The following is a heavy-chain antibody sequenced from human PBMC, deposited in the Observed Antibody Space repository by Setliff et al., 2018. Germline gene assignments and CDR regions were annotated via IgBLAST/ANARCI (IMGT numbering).Heavy chain of an antibody. Sequence: SETLSLTCTVSGGSISSSSYYWGWIRQPPGKGLEWIGSIYYSGSTYYNPSLKSRVTISVDTSKNQFSLKLSSVTAADTAVYYCASQLGGYCSGGSCYSYYYYYYMDVWGKGTTVTVSS. CDR2: IYYSGST. CDR1: GGSISSSSYY. J-gene: IGHJ6*03. D-gene: IGHD2-15*01. V-gene: IGHV4-39*07. CDR3: ASQLGGYCSGGSCYSYYYYYYMDV.